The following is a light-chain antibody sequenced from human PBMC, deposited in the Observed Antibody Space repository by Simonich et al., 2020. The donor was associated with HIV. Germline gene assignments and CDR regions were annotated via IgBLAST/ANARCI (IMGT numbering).Light chain of an antibody. J-gene: IGKJ1*01. Sequence: DIVMTQSPDSLAVSLGERATINCKSSQSVLYSSNNKNYLAWYQMKPGQPPKLLIDWASTRESGVPDRFSGSGSGTDFTLTISSLHAEDVAVYSCQQYYTTPPTFGQGTKVEIK. V-gene: IGKV4-1*01. CDR3: QQYYTTPPT. CDR1: QSVLYSSNNKNY. CDR2: WAS.